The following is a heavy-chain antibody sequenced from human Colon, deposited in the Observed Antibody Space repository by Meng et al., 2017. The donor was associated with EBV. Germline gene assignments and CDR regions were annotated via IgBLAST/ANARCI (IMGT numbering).Heavy chain of an antibody. J-gene: IGHJ5*02. CDR3: ARGPYCGGDCYWFDP. V-gene: IGHV4-30-2*01. CDR2: IYHGGTT. CDR1: GDSISSGDYS. D-gene: IGHD2-21*02. Sequence: HLLLQESDSGLGQPPPSLALTGAVAGDSISSGDYSWSWIRQPPGQGLEWIGYIYHGGTTYNTSLKRRVTISVDNSKNQFSLRLTSVTAADTAVYYCARGPYCGGDCYWFDPWGQGTLVTVSS.